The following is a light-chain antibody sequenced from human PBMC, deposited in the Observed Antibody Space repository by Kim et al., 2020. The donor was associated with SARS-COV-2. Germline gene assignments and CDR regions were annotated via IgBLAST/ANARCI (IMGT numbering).Light chain of an antibody. V-gene: IGLV6-57*03. Sequence: NFMLTQPHSVSESPGKTVTISCNRSSGSIASNYVQWYQQRPGSAPTTVIYEDNQRPSGVPDRFSGSIDSSSNSASLTISGLKTEDEADYYCQSYDSSTVVFGGGTQLTFL. J-gene: IGLJ2*01. CDR3: QSYDSSTVV. CDR1: SGSIASNY. CDR2: EDN.